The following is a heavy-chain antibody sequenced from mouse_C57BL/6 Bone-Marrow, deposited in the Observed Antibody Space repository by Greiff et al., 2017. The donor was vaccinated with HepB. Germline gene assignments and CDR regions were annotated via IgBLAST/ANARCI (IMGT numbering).Heavy chain of an antibody. CDR2: IYPGDGDT. J-gene: IGHJ2*01. CDR1: GYAFSSYW. CDR3: ARREGNFLFDY. V-gene: IGHV1-80*01. D-gene: IGHD2-1*01. Sequence: LVEPGASVKISCQASGYAFSSYWMNWVKQRPGKGLEWIGQIYPGDGDTNYNGKFKGKATLTADKSSSTAYMQLSSLTSEDSAVYFCARREGNFLFDYWGQGTTLTVSS.